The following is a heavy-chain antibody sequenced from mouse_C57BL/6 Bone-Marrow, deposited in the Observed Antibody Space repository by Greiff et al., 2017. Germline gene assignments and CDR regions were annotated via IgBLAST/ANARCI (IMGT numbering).Heavy chain of an antibody. CDR1: GFNIKDDY. Sequence: EVQLQQSGAELVRPGASVKLSCTASGFNIKDDYMHWVKQRPEQGLEWIGWIDPENGDTEYASKFQGKATITADTSSNTAYLQLSSLTSEDTAVYYCTTAGYGSSLAMDYWGQGTSVTVSS. J-gene: IGHJ4*01. D-gene: IGHD1-1*01. CDR3: TTAGYGSSLAMDY. CDR2: IDPENGDT. V-gene: IGHV14-4*01.